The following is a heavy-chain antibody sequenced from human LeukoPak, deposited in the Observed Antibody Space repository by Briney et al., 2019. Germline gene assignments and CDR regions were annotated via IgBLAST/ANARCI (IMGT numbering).Heavy chain of an antibody. V-gene: IGHV3-48*04. CDR2: ISSSSTNT. J-gene: IGHJ4*02. Sequence: PGGSLRLSCGASGFTFSTYWMTWVRQAPGKGLEWVSYISSSSTNTKYADSVKGRFTISRDNAKSSVFLQMNSLRADDTAVYYCARDGVLGNSGPFDHWGQGTLVTVSS. CDR3: ARDGVLGNSGPFDH. D-gene: IGHD5-12*01. CDR1: GFTFSTYW.